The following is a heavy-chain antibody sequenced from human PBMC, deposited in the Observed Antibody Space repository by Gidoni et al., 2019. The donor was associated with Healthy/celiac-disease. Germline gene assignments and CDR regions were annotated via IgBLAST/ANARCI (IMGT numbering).Heavy chain of an antibody. CDR1: GFALDDYG. D-gene: IGHD4-17*01. CDR3: ARAPHDYGYYYFDY. V-gene: IGHV3-20*04. Sequence: EVQLVESGGGVVRPGGSRRRSCTASGFALDDYGMSWVRPAPGKGLEWVSVINWNGGSTGYADSVKGRFTISRDNAKNSLYLQMNSLRAEDTALYYCARAPHDYGYYYFDYWGQGTLVTVSS. CDR2: INWNGGST. J-gene: IGHJ4*02.